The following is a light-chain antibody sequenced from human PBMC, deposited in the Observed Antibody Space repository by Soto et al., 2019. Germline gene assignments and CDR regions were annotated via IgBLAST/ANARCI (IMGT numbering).Light chain of an antibody. CDR3: QQYANWPKT. CDR2: GAS. V-gene: IGKV3-15*01. CDR1: QSVSNN. J-gene: IGKJ1*01. Sequence: EIVMTQSPATLSVSPGESATLSCRASQSVSNNLTWYQQKPGQPPRLLIYGASTRATGVPGRFSGSGSGTEFTLTISSLQSEDFAVYYCQQYANWPKTFGQGTKVDIK.